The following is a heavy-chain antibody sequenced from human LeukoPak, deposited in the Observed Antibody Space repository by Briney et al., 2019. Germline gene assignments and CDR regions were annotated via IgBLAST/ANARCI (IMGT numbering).Heavy chain of an antibody. J-gene: IGHJ4*02. V-gene: IGHV3-48*01. D-gene: IGHD6-13*01. Sequence: PGGSLRLSCAASGFTFSSYSMTWVRQAPGKGLEWVSYISSSSSTIYYADSVKGRFTISRDNAKNSLYLQMNSLRAEDTAVYYCARDNGGSSWYWDVDYWGQGTLVTVSP. CDR3: ARDNGGSSWYWDVDY. CDR2: ISSSSSTI. CDR1: GFTFSSYS.